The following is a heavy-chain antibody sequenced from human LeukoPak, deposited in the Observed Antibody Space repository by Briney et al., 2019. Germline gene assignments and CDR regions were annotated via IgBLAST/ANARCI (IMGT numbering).Heavy chain of an antibody. CDR3: AKDRGYSHGFDY. J-gene: IGHJ4*02. Sequence: PGGSLRLSCAASGFTFSSYGMHWVRQAPGKGLEGVAGISYDGRNKEYVDSVKGRFTISRDNSKNTLYLQMNSLRAEDTAVYNCAKDRGYSHGFDYWGQGTLVTVSS. V-gene: IGHV3-30*18. CDR1: GFTFSSYG. D-gene: IGHD5-18*01. CDR2: ISYDGRNK.